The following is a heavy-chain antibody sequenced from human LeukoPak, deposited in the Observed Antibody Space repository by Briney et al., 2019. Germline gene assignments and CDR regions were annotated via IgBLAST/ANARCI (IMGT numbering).Heavy chain of an antibody. D-gene: IGHD3-22*01. Sequence: ASVKVSCKASGYTLTGYYMHWVRQAPGQGLEWMGWINPNSGGTNYAQKFQGRVTMTRDTSISTAYMELSRLRSDDTAVYYCARDRIVVVITQNSYYYYGMDVWGQGTTVTVSS. CDR1: GYTLTGYY. CDR3: ARDRIVVVITQNSYYYYGMDV. J-gene: IGHJ6*02. V-gene: IGHV1-2*02. CDR2: INPNSGGT.